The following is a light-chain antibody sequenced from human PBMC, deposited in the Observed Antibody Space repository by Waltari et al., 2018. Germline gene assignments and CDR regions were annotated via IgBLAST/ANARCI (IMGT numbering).Light chain of an antibody. J-gene: IGKJ1*01. CDR1: QSVSSN. V-gene: IGKV3-15*01. CDR3: QQYNEWPRT. Sequence: EIVMTQSPATLPVSPGARATLSCRASQSVSSNLAWYQQRPGQAPRLLIHGASTSATGIPARFSGSGSGTEFTLTISSLQSEDFAVYHCQQYNEWPRTFGQGTKVEIK. CDR2: GAS.